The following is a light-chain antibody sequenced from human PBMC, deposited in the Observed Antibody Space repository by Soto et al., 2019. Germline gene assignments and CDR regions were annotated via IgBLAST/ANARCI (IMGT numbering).Light chain of an antibody. J-gene: IGKJ5*01. V-gene: IGKV1-8*01. CDR1: QGISSY. CDR2: KAS. Sequence: AIRMTQSPASLSASTGDRVTITCRASQGISSYLAWYQQKPGKAPKLLIYKASSLESGVPSRFSGSGSGTEFTLTISSLQPDDFATYYCQQFNIYPITFGQGTRLEIK. CDR3: QQFNIYPIT.